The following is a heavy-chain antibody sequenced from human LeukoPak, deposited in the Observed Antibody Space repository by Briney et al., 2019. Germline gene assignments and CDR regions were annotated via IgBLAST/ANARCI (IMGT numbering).Heavy chain of an antibody. J-gene: IGHJ4*02. CDR3: ARDLGARGY. V-gene: IGHV3-30-3*01. Sequence: GGSLRLSCAASGFTFSSYAMHWVRQAPGKGLEWVAVISYDGSNKYYADSVKGRFTISRDNSKNTLYLQMNSLRADDTAVYYCARDLGARGYWGRGILVTVSS. CDR2: ISYDGSNK. CDR1: GFTFSSYA. D-gene: IGHD3-16*01.